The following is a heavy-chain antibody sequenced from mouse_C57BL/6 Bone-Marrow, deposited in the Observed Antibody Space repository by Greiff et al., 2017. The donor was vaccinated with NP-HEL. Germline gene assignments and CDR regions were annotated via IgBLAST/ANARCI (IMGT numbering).Heavy chain of an antibody. CDR3: ARDWDVWFAC. CDR1: GYTFTSYW. D-gene: IGHD4-1*01. CDR2: IHPNSGST. V-gene: IGHV1-64*01. Sequence: QVQLQQPGAELVKPGASVKLSCKASGYTFTSYWMHWVKQRPGQGLEWIGLIHPNSGSTNYNEKFKSKATLTVDKSSSTAYMQLSSLASEDSAVYYCARDWDVWFACWGQGTLVTVSA. J-gene: IGHJ3*01.